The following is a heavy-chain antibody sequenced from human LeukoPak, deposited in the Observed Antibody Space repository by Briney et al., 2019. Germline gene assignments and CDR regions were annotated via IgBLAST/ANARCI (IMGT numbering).Heavy chain of an antibody. CDR2: IYYSGST. Sequence: PSXTLSLTCTVSGGSISSGDYYWSWIRQPPGKGLEWIGYIYYSGSTYYNPSLKSRVAISVDTSKNQFSLKLSSVTAADTAVYYCARETGRSDAFDIWGQGTMVTVSS. D-gene: IGHD3-3*01. J-gene: IGHJ3*02. CDR3: ARETGRSDAFDI. CDR1: GGSISSGDYY. V-gene: IGHV4-30-4*08.